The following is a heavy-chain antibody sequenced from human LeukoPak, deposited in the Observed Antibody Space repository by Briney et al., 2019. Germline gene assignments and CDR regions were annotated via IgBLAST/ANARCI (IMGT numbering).Heavy chain of an antibody. CDR2: INHSGST. Sequence: GSLRLSCTASGFTFGDYAMSWIRQAPGKGLEWIGEINHSGSTNYNPSLKSRVTISVDTSKNQFSLKLSSVTAADTAVYYCAREDGGNSPGAFDIWGQGTMVTVSS. V-gene: IGHV4-34*01. CDR1: GFTFGDYA. J-gene: IGHJ3*02. CDR3: AREDGGNSPGAFDI. D-gene: IGHD4-23*01.